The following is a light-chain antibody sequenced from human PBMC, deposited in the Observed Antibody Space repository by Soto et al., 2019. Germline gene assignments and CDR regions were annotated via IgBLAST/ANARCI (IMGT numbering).Light chain of an antibody. J-gene: IGKJ1*01. CDR3: HQRQSWPRT. V-gene: IGKV3-11*01. CDR1: QYINTK. CDR2: QTC. Sequence: EILLTQSPATRSSVPGDRVTLPCGASQYINTKLARYEHRPGQSPSLLNYQTCIRAAGIPARFSASGSGTDFTLTISDVQPEDFALYYCHQRQSWPRTFGQGTKVDIK.